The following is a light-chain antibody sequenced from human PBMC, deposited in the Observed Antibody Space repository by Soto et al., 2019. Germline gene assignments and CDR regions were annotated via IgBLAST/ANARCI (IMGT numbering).Light chain of an antibody. CDR2: AAS. Sequence: DIQLTQSPSFLSASVGDGVTITCRASQGVSSYLAWYQQTPGKAPKLLIYAASTLQSGVPSRFSGSGSGTEFSLTINGLQPEDFATYYCQQLNSYPLTFGGGTKVEIK. CDR1: QGVSSY. CDR3: QQLNSYPLT. J-gene: IGKJ4*01. V-gene: IGKV1-9*01.